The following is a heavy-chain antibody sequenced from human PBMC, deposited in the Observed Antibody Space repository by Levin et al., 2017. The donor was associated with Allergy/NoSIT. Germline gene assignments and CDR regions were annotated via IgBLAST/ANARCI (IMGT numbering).Heavy chain of an antibody. CDR1: GGSISSGGYY. J-gene: IGHJ5*02. V-gene: IGHV4-31*03. CDR2: IYYSGST. CDR3: ARGVVVPAAMFDP. D-gene: IGHD2-2*01. Sequence: LRLSCTVSGGSISSGGYYWSWIRQHPGKGLEWIGYIYYSGSTYYNPSLKSRVTISVDTSKNQFSLKLSSVTAADTAVYYCARGVVVPAAMFDPWGQGTLVTVSS.